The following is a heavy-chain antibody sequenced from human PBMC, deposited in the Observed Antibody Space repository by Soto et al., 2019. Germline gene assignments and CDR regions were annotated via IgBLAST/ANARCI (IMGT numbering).Heavy chain of an antibody. D-gene: IGHD2-15*01. V-gene: IGHV1-69*13. J-gene: IGHJ6*02. CDR3: ARDTVTTNQQIVVVVAASPWYYGMDV. CDR2: IIPIFGTA. Sequence: SVKVSCKASGGTFSSYSISWVRQAPGQGLEWMGGIIPIFGTANYAQKFQGRVTITADESTSTAYMELSSLRSEDTAVYYCARDTVTTNQQIVVVVAASPWYYGMDVWGQGTTVTVSS. CDR1: GGTFSSYS.